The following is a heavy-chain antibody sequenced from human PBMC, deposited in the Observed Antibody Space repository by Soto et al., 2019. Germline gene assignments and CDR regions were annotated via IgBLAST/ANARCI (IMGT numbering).Heavy chain of an antibody. CDR3: AKDSPLGGGDDAFDI. V-gene: IGHV3-23*01. CDR2: ISGDGGSP. CDR1: GFTFSSYA. D-gene: IGHD3-16*01. Sequence: GGSLRLSCAASGFTFSSYAMSWVRQAPGKGLEWVSTISGDGGSPSYADSVKGRFTISRDTSRSTLYLQMNSLRAEDTAVYYCAKDSPLGGGDDAFDIWGQGTMVTVSS. J-gene: IGHJ3*02.